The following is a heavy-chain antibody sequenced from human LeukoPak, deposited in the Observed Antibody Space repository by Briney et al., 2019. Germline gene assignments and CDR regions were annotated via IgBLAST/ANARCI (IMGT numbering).Heavy chain of an antibody. Sequence: ASVKVSCKASGYTFTGYYMHWVRQAPGQGLEWMGRINPNSGGTNYAQKFQGRVTMTRDTSISTAYMELSRLRSDDTAVYYCANSDRLRGSGSYYNVYWGQGTLVTVSS. CDR2: INPNSGGT. J-gene: IGHJ4*02. CDR1: GYTFTGYY. CDR3: ANSDRLRGSGSYYNVY. D-gene: IGHD3-10*01. V-gene: IGHV1-2*06.